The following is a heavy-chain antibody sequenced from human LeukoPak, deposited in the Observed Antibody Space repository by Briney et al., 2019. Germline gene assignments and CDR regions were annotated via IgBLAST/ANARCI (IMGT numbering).Heavy chain of an antibody. CDR3: ARVVADDFWSGYYIDY. Sequence: GASVKVSCKASGYTFTSYYMHWVRQAPGQGLEWMGIINPSGGSTSYAQKFQGRVTMTRDMSTSTVYMELSSLRSEDTAVYYCARVVADDFWSGYYIDYWGQGTLVTVSS. J-gene: IGHJ4*02. CDR2: INPSGGST. V-gene: IGHV1-46*01. D-gene: IGHD3-3*01. CDR1: GYTFTSYY.